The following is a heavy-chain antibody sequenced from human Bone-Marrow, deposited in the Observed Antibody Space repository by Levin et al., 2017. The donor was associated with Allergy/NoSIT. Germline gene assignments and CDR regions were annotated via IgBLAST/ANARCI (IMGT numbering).Heavy chain of an antibody. Sequence: PSETLSLTCAISGDSVSSNSAVWNWIRQSPPGGLEWLGRTYYRSKWYNNYAVSVKSRITISADISKNQFSLQLSSVTPEDTAVYYCARGNEWLISWGQGTLVTVSS. CDR1: GDSVSSNSAV. CDR2: TYYRSKWYN. CDR3: ARGNEWLIS. V-gene: IGHV6-1*01. D-gene: IGHD5-12*01. J-gene: IGHJ5*02.